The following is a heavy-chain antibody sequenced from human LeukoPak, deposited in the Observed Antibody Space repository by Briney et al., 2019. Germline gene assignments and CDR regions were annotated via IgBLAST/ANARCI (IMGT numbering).Heavy chain of an antibody. Sequence: SGGSLRLSCAASGFTFSSYTMNWVRQAPGKGLEWVAVISYDGSNKYYADSVKGRFTISRDNSKNTLYLQMNSLRAEDTAVYYCAKDRSQLWGHMDVWGKGTTVTVSS. CDR3: AKDRSQLWGHMDV. CDR2: ISYDGSNK. CDR1: GFTFSSYT. J-gene: IGHJ6*03. V-gene: IGHV3-30*18. D-gene: IGHD5-18*01.